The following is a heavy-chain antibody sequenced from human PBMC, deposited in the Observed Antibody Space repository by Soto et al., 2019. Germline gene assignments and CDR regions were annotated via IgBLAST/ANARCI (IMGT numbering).Heavy chain of an antibody. CDR3: TRRLYDSNRKGTYYYYGMDV. CDR2: IRSKANSYAT. J-gene: IGHJ6*02. CDR1: GFTFSGSA. Sequence: PGGSLRLSCAASGFTFSGSAMHWVRQASGKGLEWVGRIRSKANSYATAYAASVKGRFTISRDVSKNTAYLQMNSLKTEDTAVYYCTRRLYDSNRKGTYYYYGMDVWGQGTTVTVSS. D-gene: IGHD3-22*01. V-gene: IGHV3-73*01.